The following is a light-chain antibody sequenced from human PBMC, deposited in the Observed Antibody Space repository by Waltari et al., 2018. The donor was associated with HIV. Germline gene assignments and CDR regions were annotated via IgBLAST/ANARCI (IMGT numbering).Light chain of an antibody. CDR1: SSDVGGSDS. J-gene: IGLJ1*01. CDR2: DVT. CDR3: CSYAGSYSYV. Sequence: QSALTQPRSVSGSPGQSVTVSCTEASSDVGGSDSVSWYQQHPGKAPKLIIYDVTKRPSGVPGRFSGSRSGDTASLTISGLQADDEADYYCCSYAGSYSYVFGAGTRVIVL. V-gene: IGLV2-11*01.